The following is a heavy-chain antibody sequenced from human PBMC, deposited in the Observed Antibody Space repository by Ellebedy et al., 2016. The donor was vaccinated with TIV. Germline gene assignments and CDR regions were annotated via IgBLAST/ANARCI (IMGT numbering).Heavy chain of an antibody. CDR3: ARLTFNWFDP. CDR2: IYNSGIT. Sequence: MPSETLSLTCTVSGASMTSYYWSWIRQPPGKGLEWIGYIYNSGITNYKPSLKSRVTISADTSKNQFSLKLSSVTAADTAVYYCARLTFNWFDPWGQGILVTVSS. CDR1: GASMTSYY. J-gene: IGHJ5*02. V-gene: IGHV4-59*08.